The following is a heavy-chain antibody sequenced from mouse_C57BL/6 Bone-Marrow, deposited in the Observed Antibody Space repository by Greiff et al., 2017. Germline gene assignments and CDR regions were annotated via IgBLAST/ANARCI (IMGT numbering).Heavy chain of an antibody. V-gene: IGHV1-85*01. D-gene: IGHD1-1*01. Sequence: QVQLQQSGPELVKPGASVKLSCKASGYTFTSYDINWVKQRPGQGLEWIGWIYPRDGSTKYNENFKGKATLTVDTSSSTAYMELHSLTSEDSAVYCCARDYGSSYWYFDVWGTGTTVTVSS. J-gene: IGHJ1*03. CDR1: GYTFTSYD. CDR3: ARDYGSSYWYFDV. CDR2: IYPRDGST.